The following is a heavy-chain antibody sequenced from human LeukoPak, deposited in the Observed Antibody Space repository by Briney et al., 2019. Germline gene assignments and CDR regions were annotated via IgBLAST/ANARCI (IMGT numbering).Heavy chain of an antibody. D-gene: IGHD6-13*01. J-gene: IGHJ4*02. CDR1: GYTFTGYY. V-gene: IGHV1-2*02. Sequence: ASVKVSCKASGYTFTGYYMHWVRQAPGQGLEWMGWINPNSGGTNYAQKFQGRVTMTRDTSISTAYMELSRLRSDDTAVYYCARDLSIAAAGPPDYWGQGTPVTVSS. CDR2: INPNSGGT. CDR3: ARDLSIAAAGPPDY.